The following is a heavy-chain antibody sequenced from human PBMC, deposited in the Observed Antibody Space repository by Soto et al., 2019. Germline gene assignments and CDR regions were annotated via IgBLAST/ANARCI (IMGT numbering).Heavy chain of an antibody. D-gene: IGHD2-8*01. V-gene: IGHV1-18*01. Sequence: ASVKVSCKASGYSFTSYGIAWVRQAPGQGPEWMGWISPYNGRTNYAQNVKGRVVMTTEISISTAYLQWSSLKASDTAMYYCARHLRYCTNGVCDLDYYYGMDVWGQGTTVTV. J-gene: IGHJ6*02. CDR1: GYSFTSYG. CDR2: ISPYNGRT. CDR3: ARHLRYCTNGVCDLDYYYGMDV.